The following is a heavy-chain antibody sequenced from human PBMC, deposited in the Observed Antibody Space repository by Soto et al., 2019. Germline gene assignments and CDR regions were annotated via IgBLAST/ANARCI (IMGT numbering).Heavy chain of an antibody. J-gene: IGHJ6*02. CDR1: GFTVSSNY. D-gene: IGHD3-3*01. V-gene: IGHV3-53*01. Sequence: VGSLRLSCAASGFTVSSNYMSWVRQAPGKGLEWVSVIYSGGSTYYADSVKGRFTISRDNSKNTLYLQMNSLRAEDTAVYYCARSPVLRFLEWSQDYYGMDVWGQGTTVTVS. CDR2: IYSGGST. CDR3: ARSPVLRFLEWSQDYYGMDV.